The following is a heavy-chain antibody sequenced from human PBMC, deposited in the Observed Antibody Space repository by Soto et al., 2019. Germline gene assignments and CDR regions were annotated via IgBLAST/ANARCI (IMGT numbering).Heavy chain of an antibody. CDR3: ARLSFSYGVDV. CDR2: IYHGGST. J-gene: IGHJ6*02. CDR1: GGSISSANC. Sequence: ASETLSLTCAVSGGSISSANCWTFVRQPPGKGLEWIGEIYHGGSTSYNPSLKSRVTLSLDKFKNHFSLNLTSVTAADTAVYYCARLSFSYGVDVWGQGTTVTVSS. V-gene: IGHV4-4*02.